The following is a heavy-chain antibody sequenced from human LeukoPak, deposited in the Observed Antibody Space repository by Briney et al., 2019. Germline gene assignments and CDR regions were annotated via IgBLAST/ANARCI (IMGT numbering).Heavy chain of an antibody. D-gene: IGHD1-1*01. CDR1: GFTFSSYA. Sequence: PGGSLRLSCAASGFTFSSYAMSWVRQAPGKGLEWVSAISGSGGSTYYADSVKGRFTISRDNSKNTLYLQMNSLRAEDTAVYYCAKDPGLWGGNDPDALLNVRGKGTTVTVSS. J-gene: IGHJ6*04. CDR2: ISGSGGST. V-gene: IGHV3-23*01. CDR3: AKDPGLWGGNDPDALLNV.